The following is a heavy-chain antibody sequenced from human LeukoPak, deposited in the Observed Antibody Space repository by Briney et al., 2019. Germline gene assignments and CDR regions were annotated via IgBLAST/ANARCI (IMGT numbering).Heavy chain of an antibody. J-gene: IGHJ4*02. CDR2: IKSKTFGGTT. D-gene: IGHD3-16*01. Sequence: WIRQPPGKGLEWVGRIKSKTFGGTTDYAAPVKGRFTISRDDSKNTLYLHMNTLKTEDTGIYYCTPLGAFDYWGQGTLVTVSS. CDR3: TPLGAFDY. V-gene: IGHV3-15*01.